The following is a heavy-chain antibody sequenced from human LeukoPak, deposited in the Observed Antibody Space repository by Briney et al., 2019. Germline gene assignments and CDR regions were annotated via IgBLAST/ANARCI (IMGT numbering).Heavy chain of an antibody. CDR2: ISGSGGST. D-gene: IGHD3-10*01. V-gene: IGHV3-23*01. CDR1: GFSFNTYE. J-gene: IGHJ3*02. Sequence: PGGSLRLSCVASGFSFNTYEMNWVRQAPGKGLEWVSAISGSGGSTYYADSVKGRFTISRDNSKNTLYLQMNSLRAEDTAVYYCAKGGGAFDIWGQGTMVTVSS. CDR3: AKGGGAFDI.